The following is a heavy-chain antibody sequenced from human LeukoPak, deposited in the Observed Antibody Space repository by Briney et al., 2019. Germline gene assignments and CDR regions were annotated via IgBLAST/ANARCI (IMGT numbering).Heavy chain of an antibody. CDR1: GGSISSSSYY. CDR2: IYYSGST. CDR3: ARDEWGRFDP. V-gene: IGHV4-39*07. Sequence: SETLSLTCTVSGGSISSSSYYWGWIRQPPGKGLEWIGSIYYSGSTYYNPSLKSRVTISVDTSKNQFSLKLSSVTAADTAVYYCARDEWGRFDPWGQGTLVTVSS. J-gene: IGHJ5*02. D-gene: IGHD1-26*01.